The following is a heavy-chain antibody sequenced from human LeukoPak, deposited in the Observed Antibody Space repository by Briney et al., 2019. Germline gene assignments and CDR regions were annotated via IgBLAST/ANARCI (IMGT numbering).Heavy chain of an antibody. CDR2: IWYDGSNK. J-gene: IGHJ4*02. CDR3: ASEFGYSQNY. Sequence: GGSLRLSCAASGFTFSSYGMHWVRQAPGKGLEWVAVIWYDGSNKYYADSVKGRFTISRDNSKNTLYLQMNSLRAEDTAVYFCASEFGYSQNYWGQGTLVTVSS. D-gene: IGHD5-24*01. CDR1: GFTFSSYG. V-gene: IGHV3-33*01.